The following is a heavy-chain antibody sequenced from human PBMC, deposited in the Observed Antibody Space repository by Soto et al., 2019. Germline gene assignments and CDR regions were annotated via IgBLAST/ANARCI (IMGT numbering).Heavy chain of an antibody. CDR1: GLTFSSYA. D-gene: IGHD6-19*01. J-gene: IGHJ4*02. Sequence: QVHLVESGGGVVQPGKSLRLSCTASGLTFSSYAVHWVRQAPGKGLEWVSVISGDGGNKYFAESVRGRFLISRDNSKNTVYLQMNSLRHEDTAVYFCARRPTSTVSALGYWGQGTLVTVSS. V-gene: IGHV3-30-3*01. CDR2: ISGDGGNK. CDR3: ARRPTSTVSALGY.